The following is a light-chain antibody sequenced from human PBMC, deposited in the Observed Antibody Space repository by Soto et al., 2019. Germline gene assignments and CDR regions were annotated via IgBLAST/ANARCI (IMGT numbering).Light chain of an antibody. CDR1: SSDGGSSNL. J-gene: IGLJ2*01. CDR2: EGS. Sequence: QSVLTQPASVSGSPGQSITISCTGTSSDGGSSNLVSWYQQYPGEAPKVMIYEGSKRPSGVSNRFSCSKSGNTASLTISGLQAEDEADYYCCSYAGSSTFVFGGGPKLTVL. CDR3: CSYAGSSTFV. V-gene: IGLV2-23*01.